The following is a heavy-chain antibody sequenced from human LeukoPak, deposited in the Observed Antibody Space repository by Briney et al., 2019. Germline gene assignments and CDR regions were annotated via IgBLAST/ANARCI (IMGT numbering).Heavy chain of an antibody. D-gene: IGHD1-14*01. CDR1: GFTFSSYG. V-gene: IGHV3-30*02. Sequence: GGSLRLSCAASGFTFSSYGMHWVRQAPGKGLEWVAFIRYDGSNKYYADSVRGRFTISRDNSKNTLYLQMNSLRAEDTAVYYCAKGGPPEDDYWGQGTLVTVSS. CDR2: IRYDGSNK. J-gene: IGHJ4*02. CDR3: AKGGPPEDDY.